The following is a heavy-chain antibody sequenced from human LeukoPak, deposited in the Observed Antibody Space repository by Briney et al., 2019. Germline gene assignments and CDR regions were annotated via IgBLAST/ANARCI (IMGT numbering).Heavy chain of an antibody. CDR1: GGSISSFY. D-gene: IGHD5-18*01. J-gene: IGHJ4*02. CDR3: ARGRKYTNGYRVTELGSGYFDY. V-gene: IGHV4-59*01. Sequence: SSETLSLTCTVSGGSISSFYWNWIRLPPGKGLELIGYIYYSGTTNYNPSLKSRVTISVDSSKNQFSLKLSSVTAADTAMYYCARGRKYTNGYRVTELGSGYFDYWGQGTLVTVSS. CDR2: IYYSGTT.